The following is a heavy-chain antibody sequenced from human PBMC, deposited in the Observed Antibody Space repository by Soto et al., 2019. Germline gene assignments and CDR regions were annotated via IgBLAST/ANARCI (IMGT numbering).Heavy chain of an antibody. CDR2: VNAGNDNT. J-gene: IGHJ4*02. D-gene: IGHD5-18*01. CDR1: GYTFTNNV. V-gene: IGHV1-3*01. CDR3: AREVPYGYSRFDY. Sequence: QVHLVQSGAEVKKPGASVKVSCKTSGYTFTNNVIHWVRQAPGQRLEWMGWVNAGNDNTKWSREFQGRLTLTKDTSATPAYMGLSSLTSEDTAIYFCAREVPYGYSRFDYWGQGTLVTVSS.